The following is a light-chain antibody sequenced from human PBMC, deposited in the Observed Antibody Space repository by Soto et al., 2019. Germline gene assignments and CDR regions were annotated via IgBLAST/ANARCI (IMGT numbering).Light chain of an antibody. J-gene: IGKJ5*01. V-gene: IGKV3-11*01. CDR2: DAS. CDR1: QSVSNNY. CDR3: QQRSNWPPVIT. Sequence: EIVLTQSPFTLSLSAVGLATLSCRDHQSVSNNYLAWYQQKPGQAPRLLIYDASNRATGIPARFSGSGSGTDFTLTISSLEPEDFAVYYCQQRSNWPPVITFGQGTRLEIK.